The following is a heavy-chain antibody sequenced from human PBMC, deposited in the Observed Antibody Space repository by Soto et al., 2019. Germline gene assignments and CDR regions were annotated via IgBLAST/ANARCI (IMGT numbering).Heavy chain of an antibody. V-gene: IGHV3-7*01. CDR2: IKQDGSEK. CDR1: GFRFSDYW. J-gene: IGHJ4*02. D-gene: IGHD1-1*01. Sequence: GGSLRLSCAASGFRFSDYWMSWVRQAPGKGLEWVANIKQDGSEKYYVDSVKGRFTISRDNAKKSLYLQMNSLRVEDTAVYYCAREMVQIDNWGQGTMVTSPQ. CDR3: AREMVQIDN.